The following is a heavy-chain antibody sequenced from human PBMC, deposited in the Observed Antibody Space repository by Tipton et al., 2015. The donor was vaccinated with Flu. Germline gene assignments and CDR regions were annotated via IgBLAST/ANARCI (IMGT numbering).Heavy chain of an antibody. CDR1: GGSISSGSYY. D-gene: IGHD3-22*01. CDR2: IYTSGST. Sequence: LRLSCTVSGGSISSGSYYWSWIRQPAGKGLAWIWRIYTSGSTNYNPSLKSRVTISVDTSKNQFSLKLSSVTAADTAVYYCAREGFDSSGYRAGDAFDIWGQGTMVTVSS. J-gene: IGHJ3*02. CDR3: AREGFDSSGYRAGDAFDI. V-gene: IGHV4-61*02.